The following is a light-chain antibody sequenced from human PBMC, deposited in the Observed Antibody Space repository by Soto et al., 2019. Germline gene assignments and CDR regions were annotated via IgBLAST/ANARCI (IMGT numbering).Light chain of an antibody. CDR2: GAS. CDR3: KQYNNWPPIT. Sequence: EIVLTQSPGTLSLSPGERATLSCRASQTVTSGYLAWYQQKPGQAPRLLIYGASTRATGIPARFSGSGSGTEFTLTISSLQSQDFAVYYCKQYNNWPPITFGQGTRLEIK. V-gene: IGKV3-15*01. CDR1: QTVTSGY. J-gene: IGKJ5*01.